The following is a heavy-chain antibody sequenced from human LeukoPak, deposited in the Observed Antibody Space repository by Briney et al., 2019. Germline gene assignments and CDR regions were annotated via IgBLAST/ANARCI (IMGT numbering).Heavy chain of an antibody. CDR3: ARDVRPGGFDY. V-gene: IGHV3-21*01. D-gene: IGHD1-14*01. J-gene: IGHJ4*02. CDR1: GFTFSSYS. CDR2: ISSSSSYI. Sequence: GGSLRLSCAASGFTFSSYSMNWVRQAPGKGLEWVSSISSSSSYIYYADSVKGRFTISRDNAKNSLYLQMNSLRAEDTAVYYCARDVRPGGFDYWGQGTLVTVPS.